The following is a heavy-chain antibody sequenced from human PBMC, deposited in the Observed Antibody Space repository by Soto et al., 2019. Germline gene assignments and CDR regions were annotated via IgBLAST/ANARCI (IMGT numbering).Heavy chain of an antibody. CDR2: IKEDGSQK. D-gene: IGHD5-18*01. V-gene: IGHV3-7*01. CDR3: ARDLSDRYINGYFDAFDI. Sequence: PGGTLRLSXAASGFTFSGYWMSWVRQAPGKGLEWVANIKEDGSQKYYVDSVKGRFTISRDNAKNSLYLQMNSLRAEDTAVYYCARDLSDRYINGYFDAFDIWGQGTMVTVSS. CDR1: GFTFSGYW. J-gene: IGHJ3*02.